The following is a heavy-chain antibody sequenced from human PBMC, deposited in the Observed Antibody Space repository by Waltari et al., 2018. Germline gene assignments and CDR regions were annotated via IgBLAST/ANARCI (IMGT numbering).Heavy chain of an antibody. CDR3: ARDSLAYCGGDCYSFDY. V-gene: IGHV3-21*01. CDR1: GFTFSSYA. D-gene: IGHD2-21*02. Sequence: EVQLLESGGGLVQPGGSLRLSCAASGFTFSSYAMSWVRQAPGRGLEWVSSISSSSSYIYYADSVKGRFTISRDNAKNSLYLQMNSLRAEDTAVYYCARDSLAYCGGDCYSFDYWGQGTLVTVSS. J-gene: IGHJ4*02. CDR2: ISSSSSYI.